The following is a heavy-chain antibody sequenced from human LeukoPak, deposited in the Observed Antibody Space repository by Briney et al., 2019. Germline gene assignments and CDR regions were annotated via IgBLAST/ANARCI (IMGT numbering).Heavy chain of an antibody. CDR3: ARHGDYGDSCFDY. CDR2: IYYSGST. J-gene: IGHJ4*02. CDR1: GGSISSYY. Sequence: PSETLSLTCTVSGGSISSYYWSWIRQPPGKGLEWIGYIYYSGSTNYNPSLKSRVTISVDTSKNQFSLKLSSVTAADTAVYYCARHGDYGDSCFDYWGQGTLVTVSS. V-gene: IGHV4-59*08. D-gene: IGHD4-17*01.